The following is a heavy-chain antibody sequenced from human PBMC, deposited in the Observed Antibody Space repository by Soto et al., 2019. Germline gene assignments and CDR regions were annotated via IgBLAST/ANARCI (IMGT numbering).Heavy chain of an antibody. CDR2: IIPILGIA. D-gene: IGHD6-19*01. Sequence: QVQLVQSRAEVKKPGSSVKVSCKASGGTFSSYTISWVRQAPGQGLEWMGRIIPILGIANYAQKFQGRVTITADKSTSTAYMELSSLRSEDTAVYYCARASSSGWSALLNYWGQGTLVTVSS. V-gene: IGHV1-69*02. CDR1: GGTFSSYT. CDR3: ARASSSGWSALLNY. J-gene: IGHJ4*02.